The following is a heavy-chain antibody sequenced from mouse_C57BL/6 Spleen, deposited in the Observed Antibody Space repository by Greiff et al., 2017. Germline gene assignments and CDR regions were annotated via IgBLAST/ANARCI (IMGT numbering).Heavy chain of an antibody. CDR1: GYTFTSYG. D-gene: IGHD1-1*01. CDR3: ARGGITTVAFDAY. CDR2: IYPRSGNT. J-gene: IGHJ3*01. V-gene: IGHV1-81*01. Sequence: QVQLQQSGAELARPGASVKLSCKASGYTFTSYGISWVKQRTGQSLEWIGEIYPRSGNTYYNEKFKGKATLPADKSSSTAYMELRSLTSEDSAVYFCARGGITTVAFDAYWGQGTLVTVSA.